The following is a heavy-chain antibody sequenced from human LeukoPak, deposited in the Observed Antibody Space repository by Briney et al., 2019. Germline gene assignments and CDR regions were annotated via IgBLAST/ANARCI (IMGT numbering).Heavy chain of an antibody. CDR2: ISYSGSP. CDR1: GGSINSGDSY. Sequence: SQTLSLTCTVSGGSINSGDSYWSWIRQPPGKSLEWIGYISYSGSPYYNPSLRGRVAISGDTSENQFSLKLSSVTAADTAVYYCARGRGTGTTHDYWGQGTLVTVSS. V-gene: IGHV4-30-4*01. D-gene: IGHD1-7*01. CDR3: ARGRGTGTTHDY. J-gene: IGHJ4*02.